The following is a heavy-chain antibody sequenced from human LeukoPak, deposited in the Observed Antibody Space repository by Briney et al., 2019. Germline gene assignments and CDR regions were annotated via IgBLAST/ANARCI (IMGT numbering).Heavy chain of an antibody. D-gene: IGHD6-6*01. J-gene: IGHJ4*02. CDR2: VYYSGST. V-gene: IGHV4-61*01. CDR3: ARAIAVLSTSLLDY. Sequence: PSETLSLTCAVSGGSVSSGTYYWSWIRQPPGKGLEWIGYVYYSGSTNYNPSVKSRVTISIDTSKDQFSLNLNSVTAADTAVYYCARAIAVLSTSLLDYWGQGTLVTVSS. CDR1: GGSVSSGTYY.